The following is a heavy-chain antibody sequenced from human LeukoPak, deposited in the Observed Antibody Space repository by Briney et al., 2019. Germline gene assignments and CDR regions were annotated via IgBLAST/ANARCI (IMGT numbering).Heavy chain of an antibody. CDR3: ASMTTVTLDDAFDL. J-gene: IGHJ3*01. D-gene: IGHD4-17*01. CDR2: ISSSSSYI. Sequence: PGGSLRLSCAASGFTFSSYSTNWVRQAPGKGLEWVSSISSSSSYIYYADSVKGRFTISRDNAKNSLYLQMNSLRADDTAMYYCASMTTVTLDDAFDLWGQGTMVTDSS. V-gene: IGHV3-21*01. CDR1: GFTFSSYS.